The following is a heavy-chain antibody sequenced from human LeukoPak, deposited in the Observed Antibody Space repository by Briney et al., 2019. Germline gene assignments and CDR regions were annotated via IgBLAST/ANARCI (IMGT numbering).Heavy chain of an antibody. V-gene: IGHV4-39*01. CDR3: ARIESYYDSSGYYYFDY. CDR2: IYYSGST. CDR1: GGSISSSSYY. Sequence: PSETLSLTCTVSGGSISSSSYYWGWIRQPPGKGLEWIGSIYYSGSTCYNPSLKSRVTISVDTSKNQFSLKLSSVTAADTAVYYCARIESYYDSSGYYYFDYWGQGTLVTVSS. D-gene: IGHD3-22*01. J-gene: IGHJ4*02.